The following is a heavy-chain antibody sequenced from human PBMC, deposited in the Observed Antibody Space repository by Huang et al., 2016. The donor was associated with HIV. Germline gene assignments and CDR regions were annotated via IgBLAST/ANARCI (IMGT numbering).Heavy chain of an antibody. J-gene: IGHJ4*02. CDR2: SNHSGNT. V-gene: IGHV4-34*01. D-gene: IGHD3-10*01. CDR1: GGSVSGYY. Sequence: QVQLQQWGAGLLKPSETLSLTCGVFGGSVSGYYGSGIRQPPGKGLEWDGKSNHSGNTNSNPSLERRVTISVDTSKNHFSLKLRSVTAADTAVYYCARVWDYYGSGSYSPYFDYWGQGTLVTVSS. CDR3: ARVWDYYGSGSYSPYFDY.